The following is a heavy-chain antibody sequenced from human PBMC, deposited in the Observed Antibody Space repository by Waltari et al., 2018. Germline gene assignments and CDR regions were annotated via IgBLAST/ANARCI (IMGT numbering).Heavy chain of an antibody. V-gene: IGHV3-30*02. Sequence: VQLLESGGGVVQPGGSLRLSCAASGFIFSRHGMHRVRQIPGKGLEWVAFISFDGKKIFDADSVRGRFTISRDNSNNIVFLQMNSLRPEDSGVYYCAKDGDYSLTEYDAFDVWGQGTVVTVSP. CDR3: AKDGDYSLTEYDAFDV. CDR1: GFIFSRHG. CDR2: ISFDGKKI. J-gene: IGHJ3*01. D-gene: IGHD4-17*01.